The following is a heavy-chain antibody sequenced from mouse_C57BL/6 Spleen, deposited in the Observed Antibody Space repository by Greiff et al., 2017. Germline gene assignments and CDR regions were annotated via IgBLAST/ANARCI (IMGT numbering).Heavy chain of an antibody. CDR1: GYTFTSYT. CDR3: ARYDSEEVNAY. Sequence: VMLQESGAELVRPGASVKMSCKASGYTFTSYTMPWVHQRPGQGLEWIGNINPSGGYTKYTQKFKDKATLTADKSSSTAYMQLSSLKSEDTAVYYCARYDSEEVNAYWGQGTLVTVSA. J-gene: IGHJ3*01. CDR2: INPSGGYT. V-gene: IGHV1-4*01. D-gene: IGHD2-4*01.